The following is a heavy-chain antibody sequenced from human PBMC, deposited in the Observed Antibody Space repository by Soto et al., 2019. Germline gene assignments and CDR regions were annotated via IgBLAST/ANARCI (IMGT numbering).Heavy chain of an antibody. V-gene: IGHV4-39*01. Sequence: SETLSLTCTVSGGSISSSSYYWGWIRQPPGKGLEWIGSIYYSGSTYYNPSLKSRVTISVDTSKNQFSLKLSSVTAADTAVYYCARPAAAGCFDPWGQGTLVTVSS. CDR3: ARPAAAGCFDP. CDR1: GGSISSSSYY. D-gene: IGHD6-13*01. CDR2: IYYSGST. J-gene: IGHJ5*02.